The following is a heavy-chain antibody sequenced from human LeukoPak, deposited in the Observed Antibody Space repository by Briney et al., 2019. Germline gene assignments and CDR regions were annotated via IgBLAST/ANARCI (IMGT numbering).Heavy chain of an antibody. CDR3: ARGASTSRFDP. J-gene: IGHJ5*02. D-gene: IGHD5/OR15-5a*01. CDR2: INAGNGNT. V-gene: IGHV1-3*01. Sequence: ASVKASCKASGYTFTSYAMHWVRQAPGQRLEWMGWINAGNGNTKYSQKFQGRVTITRDTSASTAYMELSSLRSEDTAVYYCARGASTSRFDPWGQGTLVTVSS. CDR1: GYTFTSYA.